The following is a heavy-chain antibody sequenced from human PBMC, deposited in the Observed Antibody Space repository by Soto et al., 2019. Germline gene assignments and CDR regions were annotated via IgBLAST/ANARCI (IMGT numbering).Heavy chain of an antibody. Sequence: QVQLQESGPGLVKPSQTLSLTYTVSGDSLSRGGYYWSWIRQHPGKGLEWIGYIYFSGSAYYNPSLKSRVTMSIDTSKNQFSLRLTSLTAADTAVYYCAKSSVRGIKHSWGQGTLAIVSS. D-gene: IGHD3-10*01. V-gene: IGHV4-31*03. CDR3: AKSSVRGIKHS. CDR1: GDSLSRGGYY. J-gene: IGHJ4*02. CDR2: IYFSGSA.